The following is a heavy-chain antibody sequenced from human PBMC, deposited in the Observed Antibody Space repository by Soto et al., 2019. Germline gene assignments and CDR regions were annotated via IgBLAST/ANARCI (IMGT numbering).Heavy chain of an antibody. D-gene: IGHD7-27*01. CDR1: GFTFRSYW. V-gene: IGHV3-74*01. J-gene: IGHJ4*02. CDR2: INSDGSST. Sequence: GGSLRLSCAAPGFTFRSYWMHWVRQTPGKGLVWVSRINSDGSSTSYADSVKGRFTISRDNAKNTLYLQMNSLRAEDTAVYYCARAGPGDRDWNYLDYWGQGTLVTVSS. CDR3: ARAGPGDRDWNYLDY.